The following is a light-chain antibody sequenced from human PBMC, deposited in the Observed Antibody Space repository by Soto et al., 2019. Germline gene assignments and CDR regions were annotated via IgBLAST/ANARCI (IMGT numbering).Light chain of an antibody. Sequence: VKTQAPVTLSLSPGQKATLSCRASQSVSSSYLAWYQQKPGQAPRLLIYGASSRATGIPDRFSGSGSGTDFTLTVSRLEPEDFAVYYCQQFGSSSWTFGQGTKVDIK. V-gene: IGKV3-20*01. CDR1: QSVSSSY. CDR3: QQFGSSSWT. J-gene: IGKJ1*01. CDR2: GAS.